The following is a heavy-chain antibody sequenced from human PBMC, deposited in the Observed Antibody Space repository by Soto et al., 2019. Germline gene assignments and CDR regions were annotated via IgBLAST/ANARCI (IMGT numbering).Heavy chain of an antibody. D-gene: IGHD3-22*01. Sequence: ETLSLTCTVSGGSISSYYWSWIRQPPGKGLEWIGYIYYSGSTNYNPSLKSRVTISVDTSKNQFSLKLSSVTAADTAVYYCARGVTPKYYYDSTGAFDIWGQGTMVTVSS. V-gene: IGHV4-59*01. CDR3: ARGVTPKYYYDSTGAFDI. CDR1: GGSISSYY. J-gene: IGHJ3*02. CDR2: IYYSGST.